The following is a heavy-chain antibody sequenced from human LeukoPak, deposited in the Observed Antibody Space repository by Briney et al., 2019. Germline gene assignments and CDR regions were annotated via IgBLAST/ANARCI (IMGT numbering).Heavy chain of an antibody. V-gene: IGHV4-34*01. CDR2: INHSGST. D-gene: IGHD7-27*01. CDR3: ASWAGIRWYFDL. Sequence: SETLSLTCAVYGGSFSGYYWSWIRQPPGKGLEWIGEINHSGSTNYNPPLKSRVTISVDTSKNQFSLKLSSVTAADTAVYYCASWAGIRWYFDLWGRGTLVTVSS. CDR1: GGSFSGYY. J-gene: IGHJ2*01.